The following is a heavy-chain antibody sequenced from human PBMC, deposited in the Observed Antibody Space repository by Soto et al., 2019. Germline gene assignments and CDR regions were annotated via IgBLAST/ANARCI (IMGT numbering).Heavy chain of an antibody. Sequence: GASVKVTCKESGYTLTSNYRQWVRQAPGQGLEWMGIINPSGGSTSYAQRFQGRVTMTRDTSTSTVYMELSSLRSEDTAVYYCARESIAARINDYWGQGTLVTVSS. D-gene: IGHD6-6*01. CDR1: GYTLTSNY. J-gene: IGHJ4*02. V-gene: IGHV1-46*03. CDR2: INPSGGST. CDR3: ARESIAARINDY.